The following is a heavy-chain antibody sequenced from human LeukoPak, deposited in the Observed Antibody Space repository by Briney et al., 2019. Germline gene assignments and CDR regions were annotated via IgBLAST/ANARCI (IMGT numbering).Heavy chain of an antibody. CDR3: ARWGHYLGYCSGGSCFDY. Sequence: ASVKVSCKASGYTFTNYYMHWVRQAPGQGLEWMGIINPSGGSTSYAQKFQGRVTMTRDTSTSTVYMELSSLRSEDTAVYYCARWGHYLGYCSGGSCFDYWGQGTLVTVSS. V-gene: IGHV1-46*01. CDR1: GYTFTNYY. CDR2: INPSGGST. D-gene: IGHD2-15*01. J-gene: IGHJ4*02.